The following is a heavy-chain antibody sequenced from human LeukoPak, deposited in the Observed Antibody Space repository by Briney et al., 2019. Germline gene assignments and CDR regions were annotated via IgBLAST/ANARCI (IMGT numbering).Heavy chain of an antibody. CDR2: MNPKSGNT. CDR3: ARVDGSPDY. Sequence: ASVKVSCKASGYTFTSYDINWVRQATGLGLEWMGWMNPKSGNTGHAQKFQGRVTITRDTSISTVYMELSSLRSEDTAVYFCARVDGSPDYWGQGTLVTVSS. CDR1: GYTFTSYD. D-gene: IGHD2-15*01. J-gene: IGHJ4*02. V-gene: IGHV1-8*03.